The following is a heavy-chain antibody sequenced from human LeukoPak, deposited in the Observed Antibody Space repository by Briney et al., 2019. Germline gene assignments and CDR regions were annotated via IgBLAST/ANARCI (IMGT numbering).Heavy chain of an antibody. CDR2: ISSSSSTI. Sequence: GGSLRLPCAASGFTFSSYSMNWVRQAPGKGLEWVSYISSSSSTIYYADSVKGRFTISRDNAKNSLYLQMNSLRAEDTAVYYCARGRVDDYGGYYYYYMDVWGKGTTVTVSS. CDR3: ARGRVDDYGGYYYYYMDV. V-gene: IGHV3-48*01. J-gene: IGHJ6*03. CDR1: GFTFSSYS. D-gene: IGHD4-23*01.